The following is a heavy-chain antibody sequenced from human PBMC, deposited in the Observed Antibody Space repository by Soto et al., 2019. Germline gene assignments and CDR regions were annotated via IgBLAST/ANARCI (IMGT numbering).Heavy chain of an antibody. J-gene: IGHJ6*02. CDR1: GFTFSSYG. CDR2: IWYDGSDK. V-gene: IGHV3-33*01. Sequence: GGSLRLSCAASGFTFSSYGLHWVRQAPGKGLEWVAVIWYDGSDKYYEDSVKGRFTISRDNSKNTLYLQINSLRAEDTAVYYCARESYGKDVWGQGTTVTVSS. CDR3: ARESYGKDV.